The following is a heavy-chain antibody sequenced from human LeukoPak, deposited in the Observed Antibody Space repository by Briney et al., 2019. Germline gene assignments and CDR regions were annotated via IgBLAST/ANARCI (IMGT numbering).Heavy chain of an antibody. CDR2: ISYDGSNK. Sequence: GGPLTLPCAPSRFPLSSYPMHWVRQAPGKALEGVADISYDGSNKYDADSVKVRFTIARDNSKNSLQLQMNSLRAEDTAVYYCARDGESGQWLYDFGYWGQGILVTVSS. V-gene: IGHV3-30*04. D-gene: IGHD6-19*01. CDR1: RFPLSSYP. CDR3: ARDGESGQWLYDFGY. J-gene: IGHJ4*02.